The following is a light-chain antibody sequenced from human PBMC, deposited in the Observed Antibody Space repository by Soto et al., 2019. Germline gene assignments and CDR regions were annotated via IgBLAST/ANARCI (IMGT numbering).Light chain of an antibody. CDR2: EGS. CDR3: CSYAGSAV. V-gene: IGLV2-23*01. CDR1: SSDVGSYNL. Sequence: QSALTQPASESGSPGQSITISCTGTSSDVGSYNLVSWYQQHPGKAPKLMIYEGSKRPSGVSNRFSGSKSGNTASLTISGLQAEDEADYYCCSYAGSAVFGGGTQLTVL. J-gene: IGLJ7*01.